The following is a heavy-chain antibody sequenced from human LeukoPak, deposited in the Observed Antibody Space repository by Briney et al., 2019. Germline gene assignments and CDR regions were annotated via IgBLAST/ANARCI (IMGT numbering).Heavy chain of an antibody. V-gene: IGHV4-34*01. D-gene: IGHD3-3*01. J-gene: IGHJ3*02. Sequence: SETLSLTCAVYGGSFSGYYWSWIRQPPGKGLEWIGEINHSGSTNYNPSLKSRVSISVDTSKNQFSLKLSSVTAADTAVYYCARSRTLNYDFWSGYYRNDAFDIWGQGTMVTVSS. CDR2: INHSGST. CDR3: ARSRTLNYDFWSGYYRNDAFDI. CDR1: GGSFSGYY.